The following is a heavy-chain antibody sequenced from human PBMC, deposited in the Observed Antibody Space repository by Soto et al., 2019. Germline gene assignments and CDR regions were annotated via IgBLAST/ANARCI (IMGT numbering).Heavy chain of an antibody. D-gene: IGHD5-18*01. V-gene: IGHV3-30-3*01. Sequence: GGSLRLSCAASGFTFSSYAMHWVRQAPGKGLEWVAVISYDGSNKYYADSVKGRFTISRDNSKNTLYLQMNSLRAEGTAVYYCARAPGYSYGYGIVYWGQGTLVTVSS. J-gene: IGHJ4*02. CDR3: ARAPGYSYGYGIVY. CDR1: GFTFSSYA. CDR2: ISYDGSNK.